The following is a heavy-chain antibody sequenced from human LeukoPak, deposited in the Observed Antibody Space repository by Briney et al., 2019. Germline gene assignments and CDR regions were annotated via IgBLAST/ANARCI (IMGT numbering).Heavy chain of an antibody. CDR2: IIPIFGTA. CDR3: ARSALTGTTSVYYYYYMDV. Sequence: SVKVSCKASGGTFSSYAISWVRQAPGQGLEWMGGIIPIFGTANYAQKFQGRVTITTDESTSTAYMELSSLRSEDTAVYYCARSALTGTTSVYYYYYMDVWGKGTTVTVSS. CDR1: GGTFSSYA. V-gene: IGHV1-69*05. D-gene: IGHD1-7*01. J-gene: IGHJ6*03.